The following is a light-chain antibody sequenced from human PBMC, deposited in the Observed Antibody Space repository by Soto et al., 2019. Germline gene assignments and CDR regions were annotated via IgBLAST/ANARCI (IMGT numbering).Light chain of an antibody. CDR3: QQTYTIPFA. CDR2: GAS. J-gene: IGKJ2*01. V-gene: IGKV1-39*01. CDR1: QTIDNY. Sequence: DMQMTQSPSSLSASVGDRVTITCRPSQTIDNYLNWYQHKPGKAPKLLIYGASTLQSGVSSRFTGSASWTDFTLTIDNLQAEDFATYDCQQTYTIPFAFGQGTKLEI.